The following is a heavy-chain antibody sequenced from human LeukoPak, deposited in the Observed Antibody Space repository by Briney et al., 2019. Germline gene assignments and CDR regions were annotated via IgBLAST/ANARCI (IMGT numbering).Heavy chain of an antibody. CDR1: GYTFTGYY. J-gene: IGHJ4*02. Sequence: ASVKVSCKASGYTFTGYYMHWVRQAPGQGLEWMGWINPNSGGTNYAQKFQGRVTMTRDTSISTAYMELSRLRSDDTAVYYCARNANTMIVEVSLPGYWGQGTLVTVSS. D-gene: IGHD3-22*01. CDR3: ARNANTMIVEVSLPGY. V-gene: IGHV1-2*02. CDR2: INPNSGGT.